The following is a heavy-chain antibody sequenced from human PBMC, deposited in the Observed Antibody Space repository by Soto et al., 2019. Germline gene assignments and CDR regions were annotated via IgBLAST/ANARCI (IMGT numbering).Heavy chain of an antibody. CDR3: ARGPRNWGFDY. V-gene: IGHV1-8*01. CDR2: INPNTGNT. D-gene: IGHD7-27*01. Sequence: QVQLVQSGAEVKKPGASVKVSCKASRYTFATYDFNWVRQATGQGPEWMGWINPNTGNTDYAQKLQGRVTMTRNTSISTVYMDLSSLRSEDTAVYYCARGPRNWGFDYWGQGTLVTVSS. J-gene: IGHJ4*02. CDR1: RYTFATYD.